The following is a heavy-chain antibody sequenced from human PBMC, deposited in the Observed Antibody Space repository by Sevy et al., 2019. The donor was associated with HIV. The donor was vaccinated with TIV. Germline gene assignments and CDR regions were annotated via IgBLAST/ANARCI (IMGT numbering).Heavy chain of an antibody. Sequence: GGSLRLSCAASGFTFSSYWMSWVRQAPGKGLEWVANIKQDGSEKYYVDSVKGRFTISRDNAKNSLYLQMNSLRAEDMAVYYCARDGDYGDYDFDYWGQGTLVTVSS. CDR2: IKQDGSEK. CDR1: GFTFSSYW. CDR3: ARDGDYGDYDFDY. J-gene: IGHJ4*02. V-gene: IGHV3-7*01. D-gene: IGHD4-17*01.